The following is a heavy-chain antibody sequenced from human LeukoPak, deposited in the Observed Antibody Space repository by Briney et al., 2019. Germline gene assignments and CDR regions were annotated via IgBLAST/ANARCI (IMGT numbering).Heavy chain of an antibody. Sequence: SETLSLTCTVSGGSTSSYYWSWIRQPPGKGLEWIGYIYYSGSTNYNPSLKSRVTISVDTSKNQFSLKLSSVTAADTAVYYCASSAPITSGWYPYYYYGMDVWGQGTTVTVSS. CDR2: IYYSGST. D-gene: IGHD6-19*01. V-gene: IGHV4-59*01. CDR1: GGSTSSYY. CDR3: ASSAPITSGWYPYYYYGMDV. J-gene: IGHJ6*02.